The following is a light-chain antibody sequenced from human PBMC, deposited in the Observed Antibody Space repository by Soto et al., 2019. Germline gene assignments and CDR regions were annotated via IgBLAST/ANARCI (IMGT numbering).Light chain of an antibody. J-gene: IGLJ2*01. CDR2: EVS. CDR1: SNDVGGYRY. Sequence: QSALTQPPSASRSPGQSVTISCTGTSNDVGGYRYVSWYQQHPGKAPKLMIYEVSKRPSGVPDRFSGSKSGNTASLTVSGLQAEDEADYYCSSYAGSHVVFGGGTKLTVL. CDR3: SSYAGSHVV. V-gene: IGLV2-8*02.